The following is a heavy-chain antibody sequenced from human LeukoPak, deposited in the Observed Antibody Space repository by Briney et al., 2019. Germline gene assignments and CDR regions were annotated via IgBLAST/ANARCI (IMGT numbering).Heavy chain of an antibody. CDR3: ARGGTQLTFPV. CDR1: GGSISSYY. J-gene: IGHJ4*02. D-gene: IGHD4/OR15-4a*01. CDR2: IYYSGSA. V-gene: IGHV4-59*01. Sequence: SETLSLTCTVSGGSISSYYWSWLRQPPGKGLEWIGYIYYSGSANYNPSLKSRVTISADTSKNQSSLKLASVSAADTAVYYCARGGTQLTFPVWGQGTLVTVSS.